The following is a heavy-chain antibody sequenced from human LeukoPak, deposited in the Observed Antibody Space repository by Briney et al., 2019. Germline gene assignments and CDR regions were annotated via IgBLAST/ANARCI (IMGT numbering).Heavy chain of an antibody. Sequence: GGSLRLSCGASGFIFRNYAMSWVRQAPGEGLEWVSGISDNGGGRYYADSVKGRFTISRDNSKNMLYLQMNSLRAEDTAVYYCAKESGALGAPLYDYWGRGILVTASS. J-gene: IGHJ4*02. D-gene: IGHD4/OR15-4a*01. CDR2: ISDNGGGR. CDR1: GFIFRNYA. V-gene: IGHV3-23*01. CDR3: AKESGALGAPLYDY.